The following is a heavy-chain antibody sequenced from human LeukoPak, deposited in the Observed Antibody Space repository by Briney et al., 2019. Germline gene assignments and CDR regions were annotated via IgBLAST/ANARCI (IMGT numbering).Heavy chain of an antibody. J-gene: IGHJ6*03. CDR1: GFTFSDYY. V-gene: IGHV3-11*01. CDR2: ISSSGSTI. CDR3: ARGRGSLTDNYYYSMDV. Sequence: GGSLRLSRAASGFTFSDYYMSWVRQAPGKGLEWGSYISSSGSTIYYADSVKGRFTISRDNAKNSLYLQMNSLRVEDTAVYYCARGRGSLTDNYYYSMDVWGKGTTVTIS. D-gene: IGHD1-26*01.